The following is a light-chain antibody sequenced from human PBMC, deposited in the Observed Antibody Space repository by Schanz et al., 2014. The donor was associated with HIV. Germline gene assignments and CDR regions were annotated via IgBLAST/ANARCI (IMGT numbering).Light chain of an antibody. CDR2: GAS. J-gene: IGKJ4*01. Sequence: EIVLTQSPDTLSLSPGERATLSCRASQTVSSSSLAWYQQKPGQSPRLLIYGASTRATGIPDRFSGSGSGTDCSLTISRLEPEDFAVYFCQYFGNSGGTFGGGTKVEIK. CDR3: QYFGNSGGT. V-gene: IGKV3-20*01. CDR1: QTVSSSS.